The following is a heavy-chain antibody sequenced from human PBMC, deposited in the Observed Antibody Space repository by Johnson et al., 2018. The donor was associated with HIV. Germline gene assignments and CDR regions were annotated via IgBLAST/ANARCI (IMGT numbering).Heavy chain of an antibody. CDR3: ARDRGGPVRDDAIDI. D-gene: IGHD3-10*01. Sequence: QVQLFESAGGLAKPVASLRLSCAASGLTFSDYYMSLNPQAPGQGLEWVSYISSSTSTIYYADSVKGRFTISRDNAKNSLYLQMNSLRAEDTAVYYCARDRGGPVRDDAIDIWGQGTMVTVSS. CDR2: ISSSTSTI. V-gene: IGHV3-11*04. J-gene: IGHJ3*02. CDR1: GLTFSDYY.